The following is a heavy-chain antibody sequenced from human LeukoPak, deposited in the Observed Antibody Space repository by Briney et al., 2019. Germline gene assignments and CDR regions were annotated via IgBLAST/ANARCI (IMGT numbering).Heavy chain of an antibody. D-gene: IGHD2-2*01. CDR1: VGSFRGYY. V-gene: IGHV4-34*01. CDR2: INHSGST. Sequence: SETLSLTCAVYVGSFRGYYWSWVRQPPGKGLEWMVEINHSGSTNYNPSLKSRVTISVDTSKNQFSLNLTSVTAADTAVYYCARAGGYCSTTRCWFDPWGQGTLVTVSS. CDR3: ARAGGYCSTTRCWFDP. J-gene: IGHJ5*02.